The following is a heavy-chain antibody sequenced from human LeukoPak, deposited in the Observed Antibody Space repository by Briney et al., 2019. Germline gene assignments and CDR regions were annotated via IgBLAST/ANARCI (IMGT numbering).Heavy chain of an antibody. J-gene: IGHJ5*02. CDR1: GFIFTCYD. CDR2: MNPITGST. V-gene: IGHV1-8*01. CDR3: VRDGEGVAISVNYWFDP. Sequence: ASVKVSCKASGFIFTCYDINWVRQAAGQGLEWMGWMNPITGSTGYARQFQGRVTMTRDTSTGTAYMELTSLRSEDTAVYYCVRDGEGVAISVNYWFDPWGQGTLVTVSS. D-gene: IGHD3-10*01.